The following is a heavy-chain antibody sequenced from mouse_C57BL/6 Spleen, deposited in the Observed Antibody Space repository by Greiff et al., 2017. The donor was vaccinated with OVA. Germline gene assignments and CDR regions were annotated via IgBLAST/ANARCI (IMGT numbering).Heavy chain of an antibody. CDR1: GYTFTDYN. CDR2: INPNNGGT. CDR3: ERSTTVVAGY. Sequence: VQLQQSGPELVKPGASVKLSCKASGYTFTDYNMHWVKQSHGQSLEWIGYINPNNGGTSYNQKFKGKATLTVNKSSSTAYMELRSLTSEDSAVYDCERSTTVVAGYRGKGTTLTVAT. J-gene: IGHJ2*01. D-gene: IGHD1-1*01. V-gene: IGHV1-22*01.